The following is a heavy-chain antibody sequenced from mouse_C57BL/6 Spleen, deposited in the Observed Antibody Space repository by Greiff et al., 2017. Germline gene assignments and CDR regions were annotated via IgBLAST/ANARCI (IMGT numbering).Heavy chain of an antibody. CDR1: GFTFSSYT. J-gene: IGHJ4*01. V-gene: IGHV5-9*01. CDR3: ARQEDYDGYAMDY. CDR2: ISGGGGNT. D-gene: IGHD2-4*01. Sequence: EVMLVESGGGLVKPGGSLKLSCAASGFTFSSYTMSWVRQTPEKRLEWVATISGGGGNTYYPDSVKGRFTISRDNAKNTLYLQMSSLRSEDTALYYCARQEDYDGYAMDYWGQGTSVTVAS.